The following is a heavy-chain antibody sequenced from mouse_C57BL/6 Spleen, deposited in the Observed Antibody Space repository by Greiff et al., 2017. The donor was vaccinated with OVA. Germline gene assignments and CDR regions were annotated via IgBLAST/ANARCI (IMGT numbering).Heavy chain of an antibody. Sequence: EVKLMESGPELVKPGASVKIPCKASGYTFTDYNMDWVKQSHGKSLEWIGDINPNNGGTIYNQKFKGKATLTVDKSSSTAYMELRSLTSEDTAVYYCARWYYGSSYYWYFDVWGTGTTVTVSS. CDR3: ARWYYGSSYYWYFDV. V-gene: IGHV1-18*01. J-gene: IGHJ1*03. CDR2: INPNNGGT. CDR1: GYTFTDYN. D-gene: IGHD1-1*01.